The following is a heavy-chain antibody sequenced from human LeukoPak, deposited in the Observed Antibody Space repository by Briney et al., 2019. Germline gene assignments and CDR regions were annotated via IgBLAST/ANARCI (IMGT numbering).Heavy chain of an antibody. Sequence: GGSLRLSCAASGFTFSDHYMDWVRQAPGKGLEWVGRTRNKANSYTTEYAASVKGRFTISRDDSKNSLYLQMNSLKTEDTAVYYCAREPYGEDAFDIWGQGTMVPVSS. D-gene: IGHD4-17*01. CDR1: GFTFSDHY. CDR3: AREPYGEDAFDI. V-gene: IGHV3-72*01. CDR2: TRNKANSYTT. J-gene: IGHJ3*02.